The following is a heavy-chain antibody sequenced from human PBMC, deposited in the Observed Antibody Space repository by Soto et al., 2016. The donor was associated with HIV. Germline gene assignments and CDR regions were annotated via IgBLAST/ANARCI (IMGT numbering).Heavy chain of an antibody. CDR2: IRTKGNNYAT. CDR3: ARDPYYHYMDV. CDR1: GFIFSDSA. J-gene: IGHJ6*03. Sequence: EVQLVESGGGLVQPGGSLKLSCAASGFIFSDSAIHWVRQAPGKGLEWVGHIRTKGNNYATAFSASVKGRFTISRDDSKNTAYLQMNSLKTEDTAVYYCARDPYYHYMDVWSKGTTVTVSS. V-gene: IGHV3-73*01.